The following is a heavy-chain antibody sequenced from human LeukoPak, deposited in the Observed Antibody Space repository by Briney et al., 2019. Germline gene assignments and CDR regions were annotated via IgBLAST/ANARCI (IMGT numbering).Heavy chain of an antibody. CDR3: AKDGVVVVPAASVGAYYYYMDV. J-gene: IGHJ6*03. Sequence: PGGSLRLSCAASRFTFSNYVMHWVRQAPGKGLEWVAVISYDGSDKYYADSVKGQFTISRDNSKNTLYLQMNSLRAEDTAVYYCAKDGVVVVPAASVGAYYYYMDVWGKGTTVTISS. CDR1: RFTFSNYV. D-gene: IGHD2-2*01. V-gene: IGHV3-30*18. CDR2: ISYDGSDK.